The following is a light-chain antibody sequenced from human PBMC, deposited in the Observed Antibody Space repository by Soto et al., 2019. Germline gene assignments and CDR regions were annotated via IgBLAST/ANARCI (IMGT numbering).Light chain of an antibody. CDR3: QQRSTWPPWT. CDR2: DAS. CDR1: QSVSSY. V-gene: IGKV3-11*01. J-gene: IGKJ1*01. Sequence: EIVLTQSPATLSLSPGERATLSCRASQSVSSYLAWHQQKPGQAPRLLIYDASNRATGIPARFSGSGSGTDFTLTISSLEPEDFAGYYCQQRSTWPPWTFGQGTKVEIK.